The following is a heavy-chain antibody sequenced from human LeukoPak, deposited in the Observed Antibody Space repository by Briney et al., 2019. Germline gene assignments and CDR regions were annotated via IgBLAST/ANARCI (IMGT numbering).Heavy chain of an antibody. CDR2: ISGSGGST. CDR1: GFTFSSYG. J-gene: IGHJ4*02. Sequence: GGSLSLSCAASGFTFSSYGMSWVRQAPGKGLEWVSAISGSGGSTYYADSVKGRFTISRDNSKNTLYLQMNSLRAEDTAVYYCANREAAAGFDYWGRGTLVSVSS. D-gene: IGHD6-13*01. CDR3: ANREAAAGFDY. V-gene: IGHV3-23*01.